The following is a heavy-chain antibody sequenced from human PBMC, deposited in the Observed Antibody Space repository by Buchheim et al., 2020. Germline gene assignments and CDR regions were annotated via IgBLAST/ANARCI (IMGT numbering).Heavy chain of an antibody. CDR2: IYTSGST. J-gene: IGHJ4*02. Sequence: QVQLQESGPGLVKPSQTLSLTCTVSGGSISSGSYYWRWIRQPAGKGLEWIGRIYTSGSTNYNPSLKSRVTISVDTSKNQFSLKLSSVTAADTAVYYCARGAAYYYDSSGFDYWGQGTL. V-gene: IGHV4-61*02. D-gene: IGHD3-22*01. CDR1: GGSISSGSYY. CDR3: ARGAAYYYDSSGFDY.